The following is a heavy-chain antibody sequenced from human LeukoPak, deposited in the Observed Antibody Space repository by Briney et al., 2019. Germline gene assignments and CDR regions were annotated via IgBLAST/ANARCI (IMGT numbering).Heavy chain of an antibody. V-gene: IGHV4-31*03. CDR1: GGSISSGGYY. CDR3: PRVRRVVPAALSPSYYYGLDV. D-gene: IGHD2-2*01. J-gene: IGHJ6*02. CDR2: IYYSGST. Sequence: SETLSLTCTVSGGSISSGGYYWSWIRQHPGKGLEWIGYIYYSGSTYYNPALKSRVTISVDTSKNQFSLKLSSVTAAHTAVYYCPRVRRVVPAALSPSYYYGLDVWRQGPTVTVSS.